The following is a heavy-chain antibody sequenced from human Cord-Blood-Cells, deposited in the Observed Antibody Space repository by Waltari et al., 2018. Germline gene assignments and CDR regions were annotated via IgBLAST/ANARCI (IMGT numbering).Heavy chain of an antibody. D-gene: IGHD6-19*01. CDR3: ASSPPRDVAGSNY. Sequence: QVQLVQSGAEVKKPGSSVKVSCKASGGTFSSYAISWVRQAPGQGLEWMGGIIPIFGPAKYEEKVQGRVTITADESTSTAYMELSSLRSEDPAVYYWASSPPRDVAGSNYWGQGTLVTVSS. V-gene: IGHV1-69*01. CDR2: IIPIFGPA. CDR1: GGTFSSYA. J-gene: IGHJ4*02.